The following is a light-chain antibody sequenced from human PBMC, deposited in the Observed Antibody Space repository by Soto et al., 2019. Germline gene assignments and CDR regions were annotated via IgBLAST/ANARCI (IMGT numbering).Light chain of an antibody. CDR3: GAWDGSLTGGV. CDR1: SSNIGSYS. Sequence: QSVLTQPPSVSAAPGQNGTISCSGSSSNIGSYSVSWYQQLPGTAPKLLIYENYERPSGIPDRFSGSKSGTSATLGITGLQTGDEADYYCGAWDGSLTGGVFGGRTKVTVL. J-gene: IGLJ2*01. CDR2: ENY. V-gene: IGLV1-51*02.